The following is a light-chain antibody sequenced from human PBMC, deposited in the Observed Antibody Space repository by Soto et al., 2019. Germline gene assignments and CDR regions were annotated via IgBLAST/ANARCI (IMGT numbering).Light chain of an antibody. CDR2: GAS. CDR3: QQSYSAPFT. Sequence: DIQMTQSPSSLSASVGDRDTITCRASQYISSYLNWYQQKPGKVPNLLISGASTLQSGVPSRFSGGGSDTEFTLTISSLQPEDFAAYYCQQSYSAPFTFGPGTNVEI. J-gene: IGKJ3*01. CDR1: QYISSY. V-gene: IGKV1-39*01.